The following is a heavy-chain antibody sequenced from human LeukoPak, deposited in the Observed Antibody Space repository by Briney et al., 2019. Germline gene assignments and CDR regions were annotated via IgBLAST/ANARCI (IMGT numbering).Heavy chain of an antibody. J-gene: IGHJ4*02. CDR3: ARDPPLGSCSTISCPHLDY. D-gene: IGHD2-2*01. CDR2: ISSSSSFI. Sequence: PGESLRLSCAASGFTFSRYSMNWVRQAPGKGLEWVSSISSSSSFIYYADSVKGRFTISRDNAKNSLYLQMNSLRAEDTAVYYCARDPPLGSCSTISCPHLDYWGQGTLVTVSS. V-gene: IGHV3-21*01. CDR1: GFTFSRYS.